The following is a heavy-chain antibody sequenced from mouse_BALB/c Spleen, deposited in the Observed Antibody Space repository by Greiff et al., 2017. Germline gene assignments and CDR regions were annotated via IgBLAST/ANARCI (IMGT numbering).Heavy chain of an antibody. J-gene: IGHJ4*01. CDR3: ARRLLRLEAMDY. Sequence: EVQGVESGGGLVQPGGSLKLSCAASGFTFSSYTMSWVRQTPEKRLEWVAYISNGGGSTYYPDTVKGRFTISRDNAKNTLYLQMSSLKSEDTAMYYCARRLLRLEAMDYWGQGTSVTVSS. CDR1: GFTFSSYT. V-gene: IGHV5-12-2*01. CDR2: ISNGGGST. D-gene: IGHD1-2*01.